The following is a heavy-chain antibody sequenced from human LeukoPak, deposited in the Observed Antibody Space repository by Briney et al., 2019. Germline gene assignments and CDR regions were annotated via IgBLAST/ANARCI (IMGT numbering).Heavy chain of an antibody. D-gene: IGHD3-10*01. CDR2: INPGDSDT. V-gene: IGHV5-51*01. J-gene: IGHJ5*02. CDR3: ARQPGAGWFDP. CDR1: GYSFTSSW. Sequence: GESLKISCQASGYSFTSSWIGWACQMPGKGLEWMAIINPGDSDTRYSPSFQGQVTTSADKSISTVYLQWGSLKASDTAMYYCARQPGAGWFDPWGQGTLVTVSS.